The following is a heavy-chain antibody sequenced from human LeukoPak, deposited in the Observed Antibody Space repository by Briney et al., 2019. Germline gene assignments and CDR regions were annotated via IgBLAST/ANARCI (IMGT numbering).Heavy chain of an antibody. V-gene: IGHV1-18*01. CDR3: ARGHSPVDY. CDR2: ISAYNGNT. J-gene: IGHJ4*02. Sequence: ASVKVSCKASGYTFTSYGISWVRQAPGQGLEWMGWISAYNGNTNYAQKFQGRVTITRNTSISTAYMELSSLRSEDTAVYYCARGHSPVDYWGQGTLVTVSS. D-gene: IGHD2-21*01. CDR1: GYTFTSYG.